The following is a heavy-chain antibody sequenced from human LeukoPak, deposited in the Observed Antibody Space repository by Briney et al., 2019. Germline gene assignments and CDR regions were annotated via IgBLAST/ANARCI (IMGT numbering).Heavy chain of an antibody. CDR3: AREGDGSYLIY. J-gene: IGHJ4*02. CDR2: IYYNGIT. V-gene: IGHV4-39*07. D-gene: IGHD1-26*01. CDR1: GGSISTTSHY. Sequence: SETLFLTCTVSGGSISTTSHYWVWIRQPPGKGLEWIGSIYYNGITYYNPSLKSRVILSVDTSKNQFSLKLNSVTAADTAMYYCAREGDGSYLIYWGQGTLVTVSS.